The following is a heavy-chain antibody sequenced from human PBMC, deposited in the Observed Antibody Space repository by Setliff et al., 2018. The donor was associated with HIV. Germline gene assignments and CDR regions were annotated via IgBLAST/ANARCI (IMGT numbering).Heavy chain of an antibody. V-gene: IGHV4-59*12. CDR1: GGSISSYY. J-gene: IGHJ6*03. CDR2: AFYSGCT. Sequence: SETLSLTCTVSGGSISSYYWSWIRQSPGKGLEWLGYAFYSGCTNYNPSLKSRVTISLDTSKNLFSLKLNSVTAADTAIYYCVRASRDYYYYYMDAWGRGTTVTVSS. CDR3: VRASRDYYYYYMDA. D-gene: IGHD3-16*01.